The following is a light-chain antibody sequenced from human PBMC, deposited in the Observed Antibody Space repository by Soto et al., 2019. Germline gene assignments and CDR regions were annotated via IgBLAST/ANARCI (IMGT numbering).Light chain of an antibody. CDR1: ETVATN. J-gene: IGKJ4*01. Sequence: VMTQSPATLSVSPGERATLSCWASETVATNLAWYQQKPGQAPRLLISGASTRAAGISDRFRGSGSGTEFTLTISRLEPEDFAVYYCQQYGSSLTSGGGTKVEIK. V-gene: IGKV3-20*01. CDR3: QQYGSSLT. CDR2: GAS.